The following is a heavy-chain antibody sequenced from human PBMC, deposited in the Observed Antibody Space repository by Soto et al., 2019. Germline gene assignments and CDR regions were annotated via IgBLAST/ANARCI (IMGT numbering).Heavy chain of an antibody. V-gene: IGHV4-59*01. D-gene: IGHD5-12*01. CDR1: GVSITSYF. Sequence: PSETLSLTCTVSGVSITSYFWSWIRQTPGKGLDWIGSISFSGATYSNPSLKGRAALSVDTSENHLSLTLNSVTSADTAVYFCARDRRDGYKRHFESCGPGNHVTVSS. CDR3: ARDRRDGYKRHFES. CDR2: ISFSGAT. J-gene: IGHJ4*02.